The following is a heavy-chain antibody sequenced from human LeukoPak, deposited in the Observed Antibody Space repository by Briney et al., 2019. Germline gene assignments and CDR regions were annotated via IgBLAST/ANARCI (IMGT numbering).Heavy chain of an antibody. V-gene: IGHV1-2*02. Sequence: ASVKVSCKASGYTFTGYYMHWVRQAPGQGLEWMGWINPNSGGTNYAQKFQGRVTMTRDTSISTAYMELSRLRSDDTAVYYCAREGYYYGSGSYYHYYYYMDVWGKGTTVTISS. CDR2: INPNSGGT. J-gene: IGHJ6*03. CDR3: AREGYYYGSGSYYHYYYYMDV. D-gene: IGHD3-10*01. CDR1: GYTFTGYY.